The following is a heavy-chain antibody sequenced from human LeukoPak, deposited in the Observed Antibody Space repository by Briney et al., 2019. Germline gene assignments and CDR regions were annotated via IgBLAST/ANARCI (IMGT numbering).Heavy chain of an antibody. D-gene: IGHD5-24*01. J-gene: IGHJ3*02. CDR3: ASYGDGYRGAFDI. Sequence: ASVKVSCKASGGTFSSYGISWVRQAPGQGLEWMGRIIPILGIANYAQKFQGRVTITADKSTSTAYMELSSLRSEDTAVYYCASYGDGYRGAFDIWGQGTMVTVSS. V-gene: IGHV1-69*04. CDR2: IIPILGIA. CDR1: GGTFSSYG.